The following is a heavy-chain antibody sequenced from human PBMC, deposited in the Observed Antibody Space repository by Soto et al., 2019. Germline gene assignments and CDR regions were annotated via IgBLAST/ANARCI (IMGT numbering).Heavy chain of an antibody. V-gene: IGHV3-74*01. CDR3: ADSWLPTSY. CDR2: ISPDGRTT. Sequence: TGGSLSLSCAASGFSFSHYWMNWVRQAPGKGLVWVSRISPDGRTTTYADSVKGRFTISRDNAKSTLYLQMNSLTVEDGAVYYCADSWLPTSYWGPGTLVTVSS. CDR1: GFSFSHYW. J-gene: IGHJ4*02. D-gene: IGHD3-10*01.